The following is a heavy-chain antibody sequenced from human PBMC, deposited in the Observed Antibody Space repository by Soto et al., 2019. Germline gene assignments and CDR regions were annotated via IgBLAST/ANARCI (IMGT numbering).Heavy chain of an antibody. CDR1: GYTFTSYD. J-gene: IGHJ3*02. Sequence: ASVKVSCKASGYTFTSYDINWVRQATGQGLEWMGWMNPNSGNTGYAQKFQGRVTMTRNTSISTAYMELSSLRSEDTAVYYCARGHNWNYGDAFDISGQGTIVTVSS. V-gene: IGHV1-8*01. D-gene: IGHD1-7*01. CDR2: MNPNSGNT. CDR3: ARGHNWNYGDAFDI.